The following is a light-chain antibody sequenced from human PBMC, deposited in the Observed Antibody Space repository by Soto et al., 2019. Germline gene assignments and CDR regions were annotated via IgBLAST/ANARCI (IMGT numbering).Light chain of an antibody. Sequence: EIVLTQSPGTLSLSPGERATLSCRASQSVSSNYLAWYQQKPGQAPRVLIYGASSRATGIPDRFTGSGSGTDITLTITSLEPEDFAVYYCQRYGSSPLTFGGGTKVEI. CDR2: GAS. V-gene: IGKV3-20*01. CDR1: QSVSSNY. J-gene: IGKJ4*01. CDR3: QRYGSSPLT.